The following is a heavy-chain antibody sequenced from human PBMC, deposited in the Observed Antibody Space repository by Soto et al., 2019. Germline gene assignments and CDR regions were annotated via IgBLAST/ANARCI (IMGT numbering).Heavy chain of an antibody. Sequence: QVQLQESGPGLVKPSDTLSLTCNVAGGSLTDHYWNWFRQSPGRGLQWIGSVYYSWATSYNPSLTSRDTRTVDTYKRQLSRKCGSVTAADTSVYLWARGNVGKGSTLDCWGQGNVVSVSS. D-gene: IGHD1-26*01. V-gene: IGHV4-59*11. CDR1: GGSLTDHY. CDR3: ARGNVGKGSTLDC. CDR2: VYYSWAT. J-gene: IGHJ4*03.